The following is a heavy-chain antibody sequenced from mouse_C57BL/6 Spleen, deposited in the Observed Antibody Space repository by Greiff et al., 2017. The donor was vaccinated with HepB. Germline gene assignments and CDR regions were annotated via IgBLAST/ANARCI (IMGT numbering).Heavy chain of an antibody. CDR2: ISDGGSYT. J-gene: IGHJ3*01. D-gene: IGHD1-1*01. V-gene: IGHV5-4*01. Sequence: VESGGGLVKPGGSLKLSCAASGFTFSSYAMSWVRQTPEKRLEWVATISDGGSYTYYPDNVKGRFTISRDNAKNNLYLQMSHLKSEDTAMYYCARALITTGDWFAYWGQGTLVTVSA. CDR3: ARALITTGDWFAY. CDR1: GFTFSSYA.